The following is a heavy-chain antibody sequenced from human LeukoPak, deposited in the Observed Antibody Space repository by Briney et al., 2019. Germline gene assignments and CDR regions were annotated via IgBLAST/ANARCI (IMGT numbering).Heavy chain of an antibody. J-gene: IGHJ6*03. Sequence: SETLSLTCTVSGGSISSSSYYWGWIRQPPGKGLEWIGSIYYSGSTYYNPSLKSRVTISVDTSKNQFSLKLGSVTAADTAVYYCARHGVGSSWSYYYYYMDVWGKGTTVTVSS. CDR2: IYYSGST. V-gene: IGHV4-39*01. CDR1: GGSISSSSYY. D-gene: IGHD6-13*01. CDR3: ARHGVGSSWSYYYYYMDV.